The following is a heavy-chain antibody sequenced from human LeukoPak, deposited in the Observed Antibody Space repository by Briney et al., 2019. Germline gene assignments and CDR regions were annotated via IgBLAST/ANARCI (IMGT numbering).Heavy chain of an antibody. CDR2: IYHSGST. J-gene: IGHJ3*02. D-gene: IGHD3-22*01. CDR3: ARVHVNSGYYFGDAFDI. V-gene: IGHV4-38-2*02. CDR1: GYSITRGSY. Sequence: SETLSLTCTVSGYSITRGSYWGWIRQPPGKGLEWIANIYHSGSTYYNPSLKSRVTISVDTSKNQFSLKLSSVTAADTAIYYCARVHVNSGYYFGDAFDIWGQGTMVTVSS.